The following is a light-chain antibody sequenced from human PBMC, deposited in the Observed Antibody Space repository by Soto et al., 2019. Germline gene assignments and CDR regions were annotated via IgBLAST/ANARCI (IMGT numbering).Light chain of an antibody. CDR3: QQYNSHRRT. V-gene: IGKV1-5*03. Sequence: DIQMTQSPSTLSASVGDRVTITWRASQSISSWLAWYQQKPGKAPKLLIYKASSLESGVPSRFSGSGSGTEFTLTISSLQPDDFATYYCQQYNSHRRTFGQGTKVDIK. CDR2: KAS. CDR1: QSISSW. J-gene: IGKJ1*01.